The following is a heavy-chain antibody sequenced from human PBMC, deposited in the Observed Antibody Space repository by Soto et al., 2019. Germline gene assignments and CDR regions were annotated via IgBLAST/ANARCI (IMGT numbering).Heavy chain of an antibody. D-gene: IGHD3-3*01. V-gene: IGHV3-48*01. J-gene: IGHJ6*03. CDR2: ISTSSSTI. CDR1: GFTFSSYG. CDR3: VRAPWSGNHFYYYMDV. Sequence: GGSLRLSCAASGFTFSSYGMNWVRQGPGKGLQWVSYISTSSSTIYYADSVISRFTISRDDAKNSLILQMNTLRAEDTAVYYCVRAPWSGNHFYYYMDVWGKGTTVTVSS.